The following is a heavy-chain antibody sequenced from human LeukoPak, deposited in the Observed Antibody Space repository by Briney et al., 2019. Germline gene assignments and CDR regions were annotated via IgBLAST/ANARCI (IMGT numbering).Heavy chain of an antibody. CDR3: ARVFSAARTYFDY. CDR2: LYIGRET. V-gene: IGHV4-4*07. CDR1: DVSISNYY. D-gene: IGHD6-13*01. J-gene: IGHJ4*02. Sequence: SETLSLTCTVSDVSISNYYWTWIRQPAGKGLEWIGRLYIGRETDYNPSLKSRVTMSVDTSKNQFSLKLSSVTAADTAVYYCARVFSAARTYFDYWGQGTLVTVSS.